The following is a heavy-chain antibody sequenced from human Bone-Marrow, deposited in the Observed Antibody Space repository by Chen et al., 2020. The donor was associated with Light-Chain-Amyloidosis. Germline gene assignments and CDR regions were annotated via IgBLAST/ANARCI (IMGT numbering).Heavy chain of an antibody. CDR3: ARGSRITIFGVSYLFDAFDI. Sequence: QVQLQESGPGLVKPSETLSLTCTVSGGSISSYYWSWIRQPPGKGLEWIGYIYYSGSTNYNPSLKSRVTISVDTSKNQFSLKLSSVTAADTAVYYCARGSRITIFGVSYLFDAFDIWGQGTMVTVSS. CDR2: IYYSGST. D-gene: IGHD3-3*01. J-gene: IGHJ3*02. CDR1: GGSISSYY. V-gene: IGHV4-59*01.